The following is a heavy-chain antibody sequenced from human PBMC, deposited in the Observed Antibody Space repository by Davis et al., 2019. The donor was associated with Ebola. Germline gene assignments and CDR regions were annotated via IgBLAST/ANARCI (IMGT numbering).Heavy chain of an antibody. CDR2: MNPNSGNT. CDR3: ARRLSGDFWSGYRS. V-gene: IGHV1-8*01. J-gene: IGHJ4*02. Sequence: ASVKVSCKASGYTFTSYDINWVRQATGQGLEWMGWMNPNSGNTGYAQKFQGRVTMTRNTSISTAYMELSSLRSEDTAVYYCARRLSGDFWSGYRSWGQGTLVTVSS. CDR1: GYTFTSYD. D-gene: IGHD3-3*01.